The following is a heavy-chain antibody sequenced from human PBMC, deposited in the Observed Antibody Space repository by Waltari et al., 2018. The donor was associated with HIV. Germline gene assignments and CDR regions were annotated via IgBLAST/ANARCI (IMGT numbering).Heavy chain of an antibody. CDR3: ASIAYCGGDCYPRGMDV. J-gene: IGHJ6*02. V-gene: IGHV3-66*01. Sequence: EVQLVESGGGLVKPGGSLRLSCAASGFTVSSNYMLWVRQAPGKGLEWVSVIYGGGSTYYADSVKGRFTISRDNSKNTLYLQMNSLRAEDTAVYYCASIAYCGGDCYPRGMDVWGQGTTVTVSS. CDR1: GFTVSSNY. D-gene: IGHD2-21*02. CDR2: IYGGGST.